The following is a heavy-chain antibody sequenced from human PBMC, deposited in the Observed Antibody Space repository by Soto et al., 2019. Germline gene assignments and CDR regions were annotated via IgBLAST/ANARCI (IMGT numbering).Heavy chain of an antibody. D-gene: IGHD2-2*01. V-gene: IGHV4-4*07. CDR3: ATGRSEVVPGAMDT. CDR1: GDSFSNYY. J-gene: IGHJ5*02. CDR2: IYPTGST. Sequence: SETLSLTCTDSGDSFSNYYCNWVRKSAGKGLEWIGRIYPTGSTTYNPSLKSRLTMSVDTSKNQFSLRLTSMTAADTAVYYCATGRSEVVPGAMDTWGQGTLVTVSS.